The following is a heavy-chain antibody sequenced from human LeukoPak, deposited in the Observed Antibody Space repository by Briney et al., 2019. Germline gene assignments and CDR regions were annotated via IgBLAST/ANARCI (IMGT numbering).Heavy chain of an antibody. CDR3: SRGSGWLSVY. J-gene: IGHJ4*02. CDR1: GFIFSDYA. CDR2: ISGGTT. V-gene: IGHV3-49*03. D-gene: IGHD6-19*01. Sequence: PGGSLRLSCRGSGFIFSDYAMSWFRQAPGKGLEWIGFISGGTTEYAASVKGRFTISRDDSTSIAYLQMNSLTTEDTAVYYCSRGSGWLSVYWGQGTLVTVSS.